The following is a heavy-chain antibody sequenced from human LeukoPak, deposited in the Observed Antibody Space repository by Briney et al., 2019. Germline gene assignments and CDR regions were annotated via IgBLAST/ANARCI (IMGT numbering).Heavy chain of an antibody. CDR2: INQDGSEK. D-gene: IGHD1-14*01. CDR1: GFTFSTFW. CDR3: GRVQKTQTGRTPDY. Sequence: PGGSLRLSCAASGFTFSTFWMTWVRQAPGKGLEWVANINQDGSEKDYVDSVKGRFTISRDNAKNSLYLQVNSLRDDDTAVYHCGRVQKTQTGRTPDYWGQGTLVTVSS. J-gene: IGHJ4*02. V-gene: IGHV3-7*01.